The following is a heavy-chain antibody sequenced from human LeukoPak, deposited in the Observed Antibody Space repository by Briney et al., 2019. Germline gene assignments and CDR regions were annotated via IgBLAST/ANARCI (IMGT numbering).Heavy chain of an antibody. CDR2: MSWDGGGT. J-gene: IGHJ4*02. CDR3: AKAGYCSGGSCYTHFIDY. D-gene: IGHD2-15*01. Sequence: GGSLRLSCAASGFSFDDYAMHWVRQAPGKGLEWVSLMSWDGGGTYYAVSVKGRFTISRDNSKNSLYLQMNSLRAEDTALYYCAKAGYCSGGSCYTHFIDYWGQGTLVTVSS. V-gene: IGHV3-43D*03. CDR1: GFSFDDYA.